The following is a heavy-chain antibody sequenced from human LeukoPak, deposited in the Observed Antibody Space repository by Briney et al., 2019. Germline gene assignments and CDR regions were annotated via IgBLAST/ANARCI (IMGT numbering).Heavy chain of an antibody. J-gene: IGHJ4*02. CDR2: ISYDGSNK. CDR3: AKQRAGRYDILTGHYRPHYFDY. D-gene: IGHD3-9*01. V-gene: IGHV3-30*18. CDR1: GFTFSSYG. Sequence: GGSLRLSCAASGFTFSSYGMHWVRQAPGKGLEWVAVISYDGSNKYYADSVKGRFTISRDNSKNTLYLQMNSLRAEDTAVYYCAKQRAGRYDILTGHYRPHYFDYWGQGTLVTVSS.